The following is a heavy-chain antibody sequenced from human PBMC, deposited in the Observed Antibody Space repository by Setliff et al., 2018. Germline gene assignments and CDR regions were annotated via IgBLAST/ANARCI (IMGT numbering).Heavy chain of an antibody. J-gene: IGHJ6*03. CDR1: GSSISANHY. D-gene: IGHD4-17*01. V-gene: IGHV4-38-2*01. Sequence: SETLSLTCAVSGSSISANHYWGWVRQPPGKGLEWIGSMSYGGHTYYKPSLNSRATIFADTSKKQFSLKLSSVTAADTAVYFCARLNDYGDPRPYYYYMDVWGKGTTVTVSS. CDR2: MSYGGHT. CDR3: ARLNDYGDPRPYYYYMDV.